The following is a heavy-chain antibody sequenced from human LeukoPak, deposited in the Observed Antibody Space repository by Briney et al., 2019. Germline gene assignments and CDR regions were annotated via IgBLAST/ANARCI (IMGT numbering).Heavy chain of an antibody. Sequence: SETLSLTCTVSGGSISSYYWSWIRQPPGKGLEWIGEINHSGSTNYNPSLKSRVTISVDTSKNQFSLKLSSVTAADTAVYYCARPVRGSFDYWGQGTLVTVSS. J-gene: IGHJ4*02. D-gene: IGHD3-10*02. CDR3: ARPVRGSFDY. V-gene: IGHV4-34*01. CDR2: INHSGST. CDR1: GGSISSYY.